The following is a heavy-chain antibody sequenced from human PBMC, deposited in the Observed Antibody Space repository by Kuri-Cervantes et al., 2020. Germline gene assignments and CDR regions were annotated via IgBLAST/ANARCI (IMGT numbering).Heavy chain of an antibody. CDR1: GFSFSDHY. J-gene: IGHJ4*02. D-gene: IGHD6-19*01. Sequence: GESLKISCAASGFSFSDHYLDWVRQAPGKGLEWVSYISSSGSTIYYADSVKGRFTISRDNAKNSLYLQMNSLRAEDTAVYYCARGEYSSGNYWGQGTLVTVSS. CDR2: ISSSGSTI. V-gene: IGHV3-11*04. CDR3: ARGEYSSGNY.